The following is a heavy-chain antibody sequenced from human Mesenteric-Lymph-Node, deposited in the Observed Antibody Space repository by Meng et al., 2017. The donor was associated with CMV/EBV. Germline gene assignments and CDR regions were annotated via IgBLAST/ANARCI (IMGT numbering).Heavy chain of an antibody. CDR2: ISGTGSST. Sequence: GESLKISCAASGFSFSSHGMSWVRQAPGKGPECVAAISGTGSSTYYADSVKGRFTISRDNAKNSLFLHMNSLSVEDTAVYYCARDPYSIAVAGKGEFDDWGQGTLVTVSS. D-gene: IGHD6-19*01. CDR3: ARDPYSIAVAGKGEFDD. V-gene: IGHV3-23*01. CDR1: GFSFSSHG. J-gene: IGHJ4*02.